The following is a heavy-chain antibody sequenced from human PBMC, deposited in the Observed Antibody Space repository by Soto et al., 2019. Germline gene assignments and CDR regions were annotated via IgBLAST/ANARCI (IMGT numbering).Heavy chain of an antibody. D-gene: IGHD1-26*01. Sequence: ASVKVSCKASGYTFTSYGISWVRQAPGQGLEWMGWISAYNGNTNYAQKLQGRVTMTTDTSTSTAYMELRNLRSDDTAVYYCARRARRNGYNWFDPWGPGTLVTVSS. V-gene: IGHV1-18*01. CDR1: GYTFTSYG. CDR3: ARRARRNGYNWFDP. CDR2: ISAYNGNT. J-gene: IGHJ5*02.